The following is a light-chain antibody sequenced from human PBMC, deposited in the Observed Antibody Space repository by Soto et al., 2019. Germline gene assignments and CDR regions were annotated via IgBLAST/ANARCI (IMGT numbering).Light chain of an antibody. J-gene: IGKJ2*02. CDR3: QQSFDTLMCT. CDR1: QSLSRY. V-gene: IGKV1-39*01. CDR2: GSS. Sequence: DIQMTQYPSSLYASVGDRVTITCRASQSLSRYLNWYQHKPGEAPKLLIYGSSTLQSGVPSRFSGSGTGTDFILSIIRLQPENFATYYCQQSFDTLMCTFGQGTKLEI.